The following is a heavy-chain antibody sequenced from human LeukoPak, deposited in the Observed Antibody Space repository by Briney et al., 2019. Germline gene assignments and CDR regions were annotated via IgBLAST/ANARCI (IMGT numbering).Heavy chain of an antibody. CDR1: GYTFTGYY. D-gene: IGHD2-21*02. Sequence: ASVKVPCKASGYTFTGYYMHWVRQAPGQGLEWMGWINPNSGGTNYAQKFQGRVTMTRDTSISTAYMELSRLRSDDTAVYYCAREDPYCGGDCYSYDYWGQGTLVTVSS. CDR3: AREDPYCGGDCYSYDY. J-gene: IGHJ4*02. CDR2: INPNSGGT. V-gene: IGHV1-2*02.